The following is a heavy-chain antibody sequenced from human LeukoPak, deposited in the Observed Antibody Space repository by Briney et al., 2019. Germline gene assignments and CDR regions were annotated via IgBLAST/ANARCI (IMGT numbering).Heavy chain of an antibody. D-gene: IGHD2-2*02. Sequence: GRSLRLSCAASGFTFSSYATHWVRQAPGKGLEWLANLSYDGSNRYYADSVKGRFTISRDNSKNILYLQMNSLRAEDTAVYYCVRDAQLLYGNWFDPWGQGTLVTVSS. CDR1: GFTFSSYA. V-gene: IGHV3-30-3*01. CDR3: VRDAQLLYGNWFDP. J-gene: IGHJ5*02. CDR2: LSYDGSNR.